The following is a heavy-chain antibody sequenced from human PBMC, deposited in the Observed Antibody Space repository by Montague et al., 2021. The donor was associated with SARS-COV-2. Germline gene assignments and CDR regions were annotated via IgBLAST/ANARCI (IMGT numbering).Heavy chain of an antibody. J-gene: IGHJ4*02. D-gene: IGHD3-9*01. CDR1: GFTFSSYG. CDR2: IWYDGSNK. V-gene: IGHV3-33*01. CDR3: ARDNDILTGYYLDY. Sequence: SLSLSWSASGFTFSSYGMHWVRQAPGKGLEWVAVIWYDGSNKYYADSVKGRFTISRDNSKNTLYLQMNSLRAEDTAVYYCARDNDILTGYYLDYWGQGTLVTVSS.